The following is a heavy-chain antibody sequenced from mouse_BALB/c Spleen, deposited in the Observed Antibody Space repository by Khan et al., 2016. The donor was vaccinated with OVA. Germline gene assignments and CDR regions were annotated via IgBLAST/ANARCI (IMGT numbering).Heavy chain of an antibody. CDR3: ARLAYCCDSGGFAY. D-gene: IGHD1-1*01. CDR1: GFTFSTYG. J-gene: IGHJ3*01. Sequence: EVELVESGGDVVKPGGSLKLSCAASGFTFSTYGMSWVRQTPDKRLEWVATVSTGGHYTYYPDTVKGRFTISRDNAKNTLYLHMNSLKAKDTAKINCARLAYCCDSGGFAYGGQGTLVTGAA. CDR2: VSTGGHYT. V-gene: IGHV5-6*01.